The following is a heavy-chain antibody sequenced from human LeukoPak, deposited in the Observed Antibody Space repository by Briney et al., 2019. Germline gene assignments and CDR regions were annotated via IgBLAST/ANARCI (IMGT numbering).Heavy chain of an antibody. CDR3: ARHFMRQAAAGPGDDF. J-gene: IGHJ4*02. CDR2: ISAYNGNT. Sequence: GASVKVSCKASGYTFTSYGISWVRQAPGQGLEWMGWISAYNGNTNYAQKLQGRVTMTTDTSTSTAYMELRSLRSDDTAVYYCARHFMRQAAAGPGDDFWGQGTLVTVSS. V-gene: IGHV1-18*01. CDR1: GYTFTSYG. D-gene: IGHD6-13*01.